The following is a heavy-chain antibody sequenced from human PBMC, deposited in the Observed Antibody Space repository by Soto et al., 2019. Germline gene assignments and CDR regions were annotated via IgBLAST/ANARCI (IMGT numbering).Heavy chain of an antibody. CDR1: GYSFTSYW. V-gene: IGHV5-51*01. Sequence: LGESLKISCKGSGYSFTSYWIGWVRQMPGKGLEWMGIIYPGDSDTRYSPSFQGQVTISADKSISTAYLQWSSLKASDTAMYYCARLLDIGYVDSGYVFDYWGQGTLVTVSS. D-gene: IGHD3-22*01. CDR2: IYPGDSDT. J-gene: IGHJ4*02. CDR3: ARLLDIGYVDSGYVFDY.